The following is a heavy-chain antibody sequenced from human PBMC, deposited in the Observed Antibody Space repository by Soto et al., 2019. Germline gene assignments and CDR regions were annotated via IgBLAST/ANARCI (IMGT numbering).Heavy chain of an antibody. Sequence: GESLKTSCKGPGYSFTSYWIGWVRQMPGKGLEWMGIIYPGDSDTRYSPSFQGQVTFSADKSISTAYLQWSSLKAAETAMYYWATLHGGMDVWGQGTTVTVSS. CDR2: IYPGDSDT. V-gene: IGHV5-51*01. CDR3: ATLHGGMDV. CDR1: GYSFTSYW. J-gene: IGHJ6*02.